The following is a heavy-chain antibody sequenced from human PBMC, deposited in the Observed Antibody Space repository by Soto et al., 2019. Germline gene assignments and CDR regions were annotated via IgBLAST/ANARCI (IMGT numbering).Heavy chain of an antibody. Sequence: GGSLRLSCAASGFTFSSYWMHWVRQAPGKGLMWVSRINSDGSSTTYADSVKGRFTISRDNAKNTLYLQMNSLRADDTAIYYCAKDTIKVSGRGGVEYFQHWGLGTLVTVSS. D-gene: IGHD2-8*01. CDR3: AKDTIKVSGRGGVEYFQH. CDR2: INSDGSST. J-gene: IGHJ1*01. CDR1: GFTFSSYW. V-gene: IGHV3-74*01.